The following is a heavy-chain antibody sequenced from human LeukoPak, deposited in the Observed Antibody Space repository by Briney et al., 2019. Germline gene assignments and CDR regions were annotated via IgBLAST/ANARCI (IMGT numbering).Heavy chain of an antibody. V-gene: IGHV4-34*01. CDR2: INHSGST. Sequence: SETLSLTCAVYGGSFSGYYWSWIRQPPGKGLEWIGEINHSGSTNYNPSLKSRVTISVDTSKNQFSLKLSSVTAADTAVYYCARVILELRGEYYYYYMDVWGKGTTVTVSS. J-gene: IGHJ6*03. D-gene: IGHD1-7*01. CDR3: ARVILELRGEYYYYYMDV. CDR1: GGSFSGYY.